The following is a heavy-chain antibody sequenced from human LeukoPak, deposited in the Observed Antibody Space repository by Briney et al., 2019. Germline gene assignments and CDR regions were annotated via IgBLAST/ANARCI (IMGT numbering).Heavy chain of an antibody. D-gene: IGHD3-22*01. Sequence: PGGSLRLSCAASGFIFDSFYMGWLRQVPGKGLDYIALISASGAVPYYAESVKRRFTISRDNAKNSVSLQMNSLSADDTAVYYCARSLIVASEDYWGQGTLVTVSS. CDR3: ARSLIVASEDY. CDR1: GFIFDSFY. CDR2: ISASGAVP. V-gene: IGHV3-11*04. J-gene: IGHJ4*02.